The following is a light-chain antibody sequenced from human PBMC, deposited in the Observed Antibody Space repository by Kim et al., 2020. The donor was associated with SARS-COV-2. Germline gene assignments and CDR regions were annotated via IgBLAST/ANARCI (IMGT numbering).Light chain of an antibody. J-gene: IGLJ2*01. Sequence: SYELTQPPSVSVAPGKPARITCGENNIGSKSVHWYQQQPGQAPVVVFSYDSDRPSGIPERFSGSNSGNTATLSISRVEAGDEADYYCQVWHSSSDHVVFGGGTQLTVL. CDR1: NIGSKS. CDR2: YDS. V-gene: IGLV3-21*04. CDR3: QVWHSSSDHVV.